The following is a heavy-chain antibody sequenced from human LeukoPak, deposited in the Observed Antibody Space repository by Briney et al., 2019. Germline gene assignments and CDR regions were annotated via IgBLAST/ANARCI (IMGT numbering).Heavy chain of an antibody. Sequence: GGSLRLSCAASGFSFSSSWMSWVRQAPGKGLEWVGRIKSKTDGGTTDYAAPVKGRFTISRDDSKNTLYLQMNSLKTEDTAVYYCTTEGGSGSYKYYFDYWGQGTLVTVSS. J-gene: IGHJ4*02. CDR2: IKSKTDGGTT. CDR3: TTEGGSGSYKYYFDY. V-gene: IGHV3-15*01. D-gene: IGHD3-10*01. CDR1: GFSFSSSW.